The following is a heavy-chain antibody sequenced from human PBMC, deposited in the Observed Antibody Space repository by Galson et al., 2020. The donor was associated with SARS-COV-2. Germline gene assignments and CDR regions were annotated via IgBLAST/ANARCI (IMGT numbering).Heavy chain of an antibody. CDR2: IIPIFGTA. CDR1: GGTFSSYA. Sequence: SVKVSCKASGGTFSSYAISWVRQAPGQGLEWMGGIIPIFGTANYAQKFQGRVTITADKSTSTAYMELSSLRSEDTAVYYCARDLDGDYAIDYWGQGTLVTVSS. D-gene: IGHD4-17*01. J-gene: IGHJ4*02. V-gene: IGHV1-69*06. CDR3: ARDLDGDYAIDY.